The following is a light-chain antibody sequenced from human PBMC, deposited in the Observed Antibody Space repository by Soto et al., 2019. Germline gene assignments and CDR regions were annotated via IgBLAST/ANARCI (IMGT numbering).Light chain of an antibody. V-gene: IGLV2-14*03. Sequence: QSVLTQPASVSGSPGQSITISCTGTSSDVGGYNYVSWYQHHPGKAPKLMIYDVSNRPSGVSNRFSGSKSGNTASLTISGLQAEDEADYYCGSYTSSSTAVFGGGTQLTVL. CDR3: GSYTSSSTAV. CDR1: SSDVGGYNY. CDR2: DVS. J-gene: IGLJ7*01.